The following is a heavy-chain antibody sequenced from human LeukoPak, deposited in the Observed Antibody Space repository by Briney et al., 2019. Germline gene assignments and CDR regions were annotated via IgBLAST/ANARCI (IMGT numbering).Heavy chain of an antibody. CDR3: VKGSYGL. V-gene: IGHV3-9*01. CDR2: LSWNSGRI. Sequence: PGGSLRLSCVASGFTFDDYPMHWVRQAPGKGLEWVAGLSWNSGRIAYADSVKGRFTISRDNAKNSLYLQMNSLTLEDTAFYYCVKGSYGLWGQGTLVTVSS. D-gene: IGHD2-21*01. J-gene: IGHJ4*02. CDR1: GFTFDDYP.